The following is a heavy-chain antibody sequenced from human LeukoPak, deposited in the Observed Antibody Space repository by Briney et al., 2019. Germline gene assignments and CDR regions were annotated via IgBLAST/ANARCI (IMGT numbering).Heavy chain of an antibody. D-gene: IGHD1-14*01. CDR2: ISPDDTDV. J-gene: IGHJ4*02. Sequence: GGSLRLSCVASGFTFSDCYMSWIRQAPGKGLEWVSYISPDDTDVDYADSLKGRFTISRDNAKNPLFLQMNSLRAEDTAVYYCARNHGDYWGQGTVVTVSS. CDR1: GFTFSDCY. V-gene: IGHV3-11*04. CDR3: ARNHGDY.